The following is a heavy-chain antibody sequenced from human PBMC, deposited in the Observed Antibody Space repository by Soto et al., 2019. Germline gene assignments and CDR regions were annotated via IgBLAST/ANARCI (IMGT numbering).Heavy chain of an antibody. V-gene: IGHV4-59*01. CDR1: CGSISGYY. J-gene: IGHJ4*01. D-gene: IGHD6-19*01. Sequence: SETLSVTCTVSCGSISGYYWSWIRQSPGKGLEWIGYIYYSGSTKYNPSLKSRLTISVDTSKNQFSLNLTSVTAADTAVYYCARGADTSGWYFYYWGQGTLVTVS. CDR3: ARGADTSGWYFYY. CDR2: IYYSGST.